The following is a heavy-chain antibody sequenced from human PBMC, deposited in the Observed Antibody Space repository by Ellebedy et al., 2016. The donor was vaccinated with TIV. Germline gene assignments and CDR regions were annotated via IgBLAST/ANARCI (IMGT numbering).Heavy chain of an antibody. J-gene: IGHJ2*01. V-gene: IGHV3-48*04. CDR3: ARERGRIAAAGGYFDL. D-gene: IGHD6-13*01. CDR1: GFIFSSYW. Sequence: GESLKISCVAPGFIFSSYWMHWVRQAPGKGLEWVSYISSSGSTIYYADSVKGRFTISRDNAKNSLYLQMNSLRAEDTAVYYCARERGRIAAAGGYFDLWGRGTLVTVSS. CDR2: ISSSGSTI.